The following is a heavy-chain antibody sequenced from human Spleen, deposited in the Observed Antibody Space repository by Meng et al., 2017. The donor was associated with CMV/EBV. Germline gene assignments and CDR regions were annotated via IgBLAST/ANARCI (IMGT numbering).Heavy chain of an antibody. CDR2: INSDGSNT. J-gene: IGHJ4*02. CDR1: GFTFSSYD. CDR3: AKGRPDFDH. V-gene: IGHV3-74*01. Sequence: GESLKISCAAAGFTFSSYDMTWVRQTPGKGLVWVSRINSDGSNTRYADSVKGRFTVSRDNAKNTLYLQMSSLRAEDTAIYYCAKGRPDFDHWGQGTLVTVSS.